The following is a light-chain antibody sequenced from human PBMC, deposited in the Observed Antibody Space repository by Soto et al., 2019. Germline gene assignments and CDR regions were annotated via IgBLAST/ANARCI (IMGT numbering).Light chain of an antibody. Sequence: DIQMTQSPSSLSASVGDRVTVTCQASQDIDNYLNWYQQKPGKAPKLLINDVSNLETGVTSRFSGSGSGTDFILTISSLQPEDIATYYYQQYENLPYTFGQGTKLEIK. CDR3: QQYENLPYT. V-gene: IGKV1-33*01. J-gene: IGKJ2*01. CDR1: QDIDNY. CDR2: DVS.